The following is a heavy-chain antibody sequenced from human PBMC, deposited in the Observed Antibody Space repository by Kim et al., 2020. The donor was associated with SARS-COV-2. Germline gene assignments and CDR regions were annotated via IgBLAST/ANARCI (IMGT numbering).Heavy chain of an antibody. D-gene: IGHD3-3*01. J-gene: IGHJ6*02. CDR3: ARVKITISLYYGMDV. Sequence: QKFQGRVTITANESTSTAYMELSSLRSEDTAVYYCARVKITISLYYGMDVWGQGTTVTVSS. V-gene: IGHV1-69*01.